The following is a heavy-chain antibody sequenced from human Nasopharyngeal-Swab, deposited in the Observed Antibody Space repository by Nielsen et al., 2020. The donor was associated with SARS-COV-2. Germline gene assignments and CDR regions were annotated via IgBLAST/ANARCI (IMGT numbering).Heavy chain of an antibody. J-gene: IGHJ5*02. Sequence: GGSLRLSCAASGFSFDDYAMHWVRQAPGKGLEWVSGISWNSGRIGYAGSVKGRFTISRDNAKNSLFLQMNSLRAEDTALYYCARGPHLGVRGVSWFDPWGQGTLVTVSS. CDR1: GFSFDDYA. D-gene: IGHD3-10*01. V-gene: IGHV3-9*01. CDR3: ARGPHLGVRGVSWFDP. CDR2: ISWNSGRI.